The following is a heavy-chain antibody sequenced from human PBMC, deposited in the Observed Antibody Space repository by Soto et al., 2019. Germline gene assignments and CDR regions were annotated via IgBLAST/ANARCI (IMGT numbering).Heavy chain of an antibody. CDR2: ISWDSGKI. CDR1: GFSIDDFA. V-gene: IGHV3-9*01. Sequence: GGSLRLSCAASGFSIDDFAMHWVRQAPGKGLEWVSSISWDSGKIGYADSVTGRFSVSRDNAKNSLFLQMSSLKPEDTAFYFCAKDNPGGEGDYDSTWCEPWGQGSLGTV. D-gene: IGHD5-12*01. CDR3: AKDNPGGEGDYDSTWCEP. J-gene: IGHJ5*02.